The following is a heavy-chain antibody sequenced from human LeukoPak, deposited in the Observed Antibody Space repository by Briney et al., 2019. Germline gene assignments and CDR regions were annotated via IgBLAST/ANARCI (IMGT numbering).Heavy chain of an antibody. D-gene: IGHD3-22*01. CDR2: IYPGDSDT. CDR3: ARVDSSGYYYPGAFDI. CDR1: GYSFTSYW. J-gene: IGHJ3*02. Sequence: GESLKISCKGSGYSFTSYWIGWVRQMPGKGLEWMGIIYPGDSDTRYSPSFQGQVTISADKSISTAYLQWSSLKASDTAMYYCARVDSSGYYYPGAFDIWDQGTMVTVSS. V-gene: IGHV5-51*01.